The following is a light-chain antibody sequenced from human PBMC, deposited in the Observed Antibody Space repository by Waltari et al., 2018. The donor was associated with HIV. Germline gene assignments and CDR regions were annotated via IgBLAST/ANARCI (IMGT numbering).Light chain of an antibody. Sequence: QSVLTQPPSVSGAPGQRVTISCTRSSSNIGAGYDVHWYQQLPGTAPKLVIYANDNRPSGVPDRFSGSKSGTSASLAITGLQAEDDADYYCQSYDSALSGSVFGGGTKLTVL. CDR1: SSNIGAGYD. J-gene: IGLJ2*01. CDR2: AND. CDR3: QSYDSALSGSV. V-gene: IGLV1-40*01.